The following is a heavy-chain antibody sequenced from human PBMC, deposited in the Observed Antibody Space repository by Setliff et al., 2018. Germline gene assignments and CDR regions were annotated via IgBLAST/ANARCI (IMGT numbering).Heavy chain of an antibody. CDR2: MYHSGSV. CDR1: GYSISSGYY. Sequence: SETLSLTCTVSGYSISSGYYWGWIRQPPGKGLEWIGNMYHSGSVYYNPSLKSRVTISVDASKNQFSLKVTSVTAADTGVYYCTGRTYGHQLGDYWGQGTLVTVSS. D-gene: IGHD3-10*01. CDR3: TGRTYGHQLGDY. J-gene: IGHJ4*02. V-gene: IGHV4-38-2*02.